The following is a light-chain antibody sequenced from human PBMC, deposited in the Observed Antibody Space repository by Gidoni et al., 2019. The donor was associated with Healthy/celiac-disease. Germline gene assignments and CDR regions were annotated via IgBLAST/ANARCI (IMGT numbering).Light chain of an antibody. CDR3: QQYNNWPPWT. J-gene: IGKJ1*01. CDR2: GAS. V-gene: IGKV3-15*01. Sequence: EIVITQSPATLSVSPGERATLPCRANQSVSSNLAWYQQKPGQAPRLLIYGASTRATGIPARFSGRGSGKEFTLNISSLQSEDFAVYYWQQYNNWPPWTFGQGTKVEIK. CDR1: QSVSSN.